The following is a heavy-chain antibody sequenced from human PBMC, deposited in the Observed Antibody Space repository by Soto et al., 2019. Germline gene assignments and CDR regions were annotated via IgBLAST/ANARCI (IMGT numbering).Heavy chain of an antibody. CDR2: INHSGST. J-gene: IGHJ6*02. D-gene: IGHD2-2*01. V-gene: IGHV4-34*01. CDR1: GGSFRGYY. Sequence: SETLSLTCAVYGGSFRGYYWSWIRQPPGKGLEWIGEINHSGSTNYNPSLKSRVTISVDTSKNQFSLKLSSVTAADTAVYYCANLGRYCSSTSCYVSYYYGMDVWGQGTTVTVS. CDR3: ANLGRYCSSTSCYVSYYYGMDV.